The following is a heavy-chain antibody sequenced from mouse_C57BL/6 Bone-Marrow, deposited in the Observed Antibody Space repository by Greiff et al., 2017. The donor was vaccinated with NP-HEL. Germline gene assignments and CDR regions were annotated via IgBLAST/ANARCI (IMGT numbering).Heavy chain of an antibody. V-gene: IGHV1-55*01. CDR1: GYTFTSYW. D-gene: IGHD2-12*01. CDR2: IYPGSGST. Sequence: QVQLKQPGAELVKPGASVKMSCKASGYTFTSYWITWVKQRPGQGLEWIGDIYPGSGSTNYNEKFKSKATLTVDTSSSTAYMQLSSLTSEDSAVYYCAREDYYSYAMDYWGQGTSVTVSS. J-gene: IGHJ4*01. CDR3: AREDYYSYAMDY.